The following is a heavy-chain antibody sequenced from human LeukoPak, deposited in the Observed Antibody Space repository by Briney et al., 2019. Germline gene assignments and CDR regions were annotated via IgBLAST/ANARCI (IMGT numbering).Heavy chain of an antibody. CDR1: GFTFSSYS. CDR2: ISSSSSTI. CDR3: AREMWGGDFDY. V-gene: IGHV3-48*04. D-gene: IGHD3-10*01. J-gene: IGHJ4*02. Sequence: GGSLRLSCAASGFTFSSYSMNWVRQAPGKGLEWVSYISSSSSTIYYADSVKGRFTISRDNAKNSLYLQMNSLRAEDTAVYYCAREMWGGDFDYWGQGTLVTVSS.